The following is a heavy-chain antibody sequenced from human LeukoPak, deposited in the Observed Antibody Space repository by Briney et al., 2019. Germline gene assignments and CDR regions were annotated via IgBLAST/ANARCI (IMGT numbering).Heavy chain of an antibody. Sequence: SETLSLTCTVSGGSISSSSYYWGWIRQPPGKGLEWIGSIYYSGSTYYNPSLKSRVTISVDTSKNQFSLKLSSVTAADTAVYYCAREQRQRWLQSYYFDYWGQGTLVTVSS. J-gene: IGHJ4*02. D-gene: IGHD5-24*01. CDR1: GGSISSSSYY. CDR3: AREQRQRWLQSYYFDY. CDR2: IYYSGST. V-gene: IGHV4-39*07.